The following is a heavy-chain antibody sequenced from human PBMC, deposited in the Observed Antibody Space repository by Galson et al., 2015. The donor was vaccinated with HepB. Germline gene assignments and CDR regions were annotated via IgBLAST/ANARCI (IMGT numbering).Heavy chain of an antibody. Sequence: SVKVSCKASGYRFTVYSLHWVRQAPGQGLEWMGCINPNSGGANYAQNFQGRVTMTRDTSIGTAYMELSSLTSDDTAVYYCARDLAVDDFWSAYYTGPAYFDYWGQGTLVTVSS. D-gene: IGHD3-3*01. V-gene: IGHV1-2*02. J-gene: IGHJ4*02. CDR2: INPNSGGA. CDR1: GYRFTVYS. CDR3: ARDLAVDDFWSAYYTGPAYFDY.